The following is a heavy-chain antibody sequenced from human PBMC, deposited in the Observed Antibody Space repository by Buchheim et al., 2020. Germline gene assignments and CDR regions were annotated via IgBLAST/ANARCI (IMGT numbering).Heavy chain of an antibody. CDR2: ISSGGTTI. CDR3: AREMLAVSGTMDY. CDR1: GFTLSDHY. Sequence: QAQLVESGGGLVKPGGSLRLSCAASGFTLSDHYMSWIRHAPGKGMEWVAYISSGGTTIHYADSVKGRFTISRDNAKNSLYLQMNSLRAEDTAVYYCAREMLAVSGTMDYWGQGTL. D-gene: IGHD6-19*01. V-gene: IGHV3-11*01. J-gene: IGHJ4*02.